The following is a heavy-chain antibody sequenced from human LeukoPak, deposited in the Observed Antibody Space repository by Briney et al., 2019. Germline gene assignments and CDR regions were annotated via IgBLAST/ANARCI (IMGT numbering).Heavy chain of an antibody. V-gene: IGHV3-23*01. CDR3: AKEAGFMVNDVSGYLGY. CDR1: GFTFSSYA. J-gene: IGHJ4*02. Sequence: GGSLRLSCAASGFTFSSYAMSWVRQAPGKGLEWVSASGSGGSTYYADSVKGRFTISRDNSKNTLYLQMNSLRAEDTAVYYCAKEAGFMVNDVSGYLGYWGQGTLVTVSS. CDR2: SGSGGST. D-gene: IGHD3-3*01.